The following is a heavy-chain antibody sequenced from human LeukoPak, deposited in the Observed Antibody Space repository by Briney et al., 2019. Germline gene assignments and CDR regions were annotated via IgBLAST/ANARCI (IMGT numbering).Heavy chain of an antibody. Sequence: PGGSLRLSCAASGFTFSSYGMHWVRQAPGKGLEWVAVIWYDGSNKYYADSVKGRFTISRDNSKNTLYLQMNSLRAEDTALYYCAKDKAFCSGGSCYHDAFDIWGQGTMVTVSS. J-gene: IGHJ3*02. CDR1: GFTFSSYG. CDR3: AKDKAFCSGGSCYHDAFDI. D-gene: IGHD2-15*01. V-gene: IGHV3-33*06. CDR2: IWYDGSNK.